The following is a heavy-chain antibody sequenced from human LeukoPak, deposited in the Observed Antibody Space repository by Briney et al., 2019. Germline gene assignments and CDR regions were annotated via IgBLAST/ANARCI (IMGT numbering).Heavy chain of an antibody. CDR1: GYTFTSYD. Sequence: ASVKVSCKASGYTFTSYDINWVRQATGQGLEWMGWMNPNSGSTGYAQKFQGRVTMTRNTPISTAYMELSSLRSEDTAVYYCAGGQTPSYYYDSSGYYQYHYYYGMDVWGQGTTVTVSS. CDR3: AGGQTPSYYYDSSGYYQYHYYYGMDV. CDR2: MNPNSGST. J-gene: IGHJ6*02. V-gene: IGHV1-8*01. D-gene: IGHD3-22*01.